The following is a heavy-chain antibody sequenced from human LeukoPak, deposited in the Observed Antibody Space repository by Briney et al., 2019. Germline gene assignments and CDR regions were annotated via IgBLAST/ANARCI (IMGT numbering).Heavy chain of an antibody. CDR1: GFTFSSYW. J-gene: IGHJ4*02. V-gene: IGHV3-74*01. CDR2: ISSDASST. D-gene: IGHD3-22*01. CDR3: ARARGYYYDSFDY. Sequence: GGSLRLSCAASGFTFSSYWMHWVRQAPGEGLGWVSRISSDASSTSYADSVKGRFTISRDNAENTLFLQMNSLTAEDTAVYYCARARGYYYDSFDYWGQGTLVTISS.